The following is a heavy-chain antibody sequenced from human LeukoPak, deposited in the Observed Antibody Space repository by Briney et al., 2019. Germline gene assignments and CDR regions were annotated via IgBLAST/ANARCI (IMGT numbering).Heavy chain of an antibody. J-gene: IGHJ4*02. CDR3: AKDRLRYCTSASCYSQGY. V-gene: IGHV3-43*01. CDR1: GFTFDDYN. Sequence: GGSLRLSCAASGFTFDDYNMHWVRQRPGRGLEWVSLISWVGGSTYYADSVRGRLTISRDNSKNSLYLQMNSLRTEDTAFYYCAKDRLRYCTSASCYSQGYWGQGTLVTVSS. D-gene: IGHD2-2*02. CDR2: ISWVGGST.